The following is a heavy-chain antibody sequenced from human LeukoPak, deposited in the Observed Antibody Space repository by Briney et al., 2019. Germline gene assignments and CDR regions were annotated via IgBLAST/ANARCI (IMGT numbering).Heavy chain of an antibody. D-gene: IGHD5-24*01. J-gene: IGHJ5*02. Sequence: PGGSLRLSCAASGFTFNIYGMNWVRQAPGKGLEWVSGIGGSGSHTYYADSVKGRFTISRDNSKNTMYLHMNSLRAEDTALYFCARDERSIQFNSWGQGTLVTVSS. V-gene: IGHV3-23*01. CDR3: ARDERSIQFNS. CDR1: GFTFNIYG. CDR2: IGGSGSHT.